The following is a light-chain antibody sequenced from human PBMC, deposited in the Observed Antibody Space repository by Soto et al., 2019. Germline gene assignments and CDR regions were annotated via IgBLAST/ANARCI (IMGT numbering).Light chain of an antibody. J-gene: IGKJ1*01. Sequence: EIVLTQSPATLSLSPGERATLSCRASQSVSIYLAWYRQKPGQAPGLLIYDSSSRATGIAARFSGSGSGTDFTLTISSLEPEDSAVYYCQQYDNWPWTFGQGTKVEI. CDR1: QSVSIY. V-gene: IGKV3-11*01. CDR2: DSS. CDR3: QQYDNWPWT.